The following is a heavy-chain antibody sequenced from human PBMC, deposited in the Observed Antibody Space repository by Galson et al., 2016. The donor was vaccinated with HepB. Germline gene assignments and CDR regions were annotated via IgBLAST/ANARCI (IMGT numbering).Heavy chain of an antibody. J-gene: IGHJ5*02. D-gene: IGHD3-16*01. CDR1: GYSFLNYG. Sequence: SCKASGYSFLNYGISWVRQAPGQGLEWMGRIRTHNGNTNYAQKVQGRVTLTADTSTTTVYMELRSLRPDDTATYYCARDWGFLGGVTQNWFDPWGQGTLVIVSS. V-gene: IGHV1-18*04. CDR3: ARDWGFLGGVTQNWFDP. CDR2: IRTHNGNT.